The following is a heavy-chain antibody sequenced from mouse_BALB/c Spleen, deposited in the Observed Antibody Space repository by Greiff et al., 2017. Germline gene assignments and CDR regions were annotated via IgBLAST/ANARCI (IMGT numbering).Heavy chain of an antibody. D-gene: IGHD2-10*02. V-gene: IGHV1-7*01. CDR3: ARPYGNYYAMDY. Sequence: QVHLKQSGAELAKPGASVKMSCKASGYTFTSYWMHWVKQRPGQGLEWIGYINPSTGYTEYNQKFKDKATLTADKSSSTAYMQLSSLTSEDSAVYYCARPYGNYYAMDYWGQGTSVTVSS. J-gene: IGHJ4*01. CDR2: INPSTGYT. CDR1: GYTFTSYW.